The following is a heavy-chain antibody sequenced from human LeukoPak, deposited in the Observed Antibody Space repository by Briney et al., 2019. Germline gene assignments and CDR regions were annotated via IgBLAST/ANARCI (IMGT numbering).Heavy chain of an antibody. CDR1: GYTFTDYY. Sequence: ASVKVSCKASGYTFTDYYIHWVRQAPGQGLEWMGWINPKRGGSKYVQKFRGRVTMTRDTSISTAYMELSRLSSDDTAVYSCARVVPAAILGDYFDYWGQGSLVTVSS. CDR3: ARVVPAAILGDYFDY. D-gene: IGHD2-2*02. V-gene: IGHV1-2*02. CDR2: INPKRGGS. J-gene: IGHJ4*02.